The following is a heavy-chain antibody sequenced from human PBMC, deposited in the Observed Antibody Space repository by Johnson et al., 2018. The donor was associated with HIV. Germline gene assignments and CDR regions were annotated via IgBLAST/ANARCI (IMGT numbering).Heavy chain of an antibody. Sequence: QVQVVESGGGLVKPGGSLRLSCAASGFTFSDYYMSWIRQAPGKGLEWVSYISSSGSTIYYADSVKGRFTISRDNAKNSLFLQIDTLRAEDTAVYYCARAKLVGVFDLWGQGTMVTVSS. V-gene: IGHV3-11*04. J-gene: IGHJ3*01. CDR1: GFTFSDYY. CDR2: ISSSGSTI. D-gene: IGHD2-8*02. CDR3: ARAKLVGVFDL.